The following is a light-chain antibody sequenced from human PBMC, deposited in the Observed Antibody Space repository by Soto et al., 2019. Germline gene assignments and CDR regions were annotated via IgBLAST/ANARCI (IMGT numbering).Light chain of an antibody. CDR3: SSYKSSISYV. Sequence: QSVLTQPASVSGSPGQSITISCTGTSSDVGGYNYVSWDQSHPGEAPKLIIYDVSNRPSGVSDRFSGSKSGNTASLTISGLQAEDEADYYCSSYKSSISYVFGTGTKVTVL. CDR1: SSDVGGYNY. J-gene: IGLJ1*01. V-gene: IGLV2-14*03. CDR2: DVS.